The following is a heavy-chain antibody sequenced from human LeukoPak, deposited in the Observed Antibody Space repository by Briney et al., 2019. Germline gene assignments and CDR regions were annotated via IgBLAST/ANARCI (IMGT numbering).Heavy chain of an antibody. D-gene: IGHD3-22*01. J-gene: IGHJ5*02. CDR2: ISGSGGST. V-gene: IGHV3-23*01. CDR1: GFTFSSYA. Sequence: GGSLRLSCAASGFTFSSYAMSWVRQAPGKGLEWVSAISGSGGSTYYADSVKGRFTISRDNSKNTLYLQMNSLRAEDTAVYYCAREVYYYDSSGYPNWFDPWGQGTLVTVSS. CDR3: AREVYYYDSSGYPNWFDP.